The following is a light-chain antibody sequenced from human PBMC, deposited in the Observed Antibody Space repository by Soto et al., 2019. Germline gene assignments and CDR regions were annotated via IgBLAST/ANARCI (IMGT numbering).Light chain of an antibody. CDR3: QQYNNWWT. Sequence: EFVLTQSPATLSLSPGERATLSCRASQSVSSYLAWYQQKPGQAPRLLIYGASTRATGIPARFSGSGSGTEFTLTISSLQSEDFAVYYCQQYNNWWTFGQGTKVEIK. CDR2: GAS. V-gene: IGKV3-15*01. J-gene: IGKJ1*01. CDR1: QSVSSY.